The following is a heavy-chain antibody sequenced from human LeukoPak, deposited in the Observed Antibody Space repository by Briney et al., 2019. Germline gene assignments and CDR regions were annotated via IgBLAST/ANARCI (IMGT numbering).Heavy chain of an antibody. CDR3: ARAKYQLLLGTSPNWFDP. CDR2: IIPIFGTA. D-gene: IGHD2-2*01. J-gene: IGHJ5*02. CDR1: GGTFSSYA. Sequence: GASVKVSCKASGGTFSSYAIIWVRQAPGQGLEWMGGIIPIFGTANYAQKFQGRVTITTDESTSTAYMELSSLRSEDTAVYYCARAKYQLLLGTSPNWFDPWGQGTLVTVSS. V-gene: IGHV1-69*05.